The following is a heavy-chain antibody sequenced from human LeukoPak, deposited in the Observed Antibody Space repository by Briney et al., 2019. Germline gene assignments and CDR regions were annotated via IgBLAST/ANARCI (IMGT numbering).Heavy chain of an antibody. D-gene: IGHD3-10*01. CDR2: IYYSGST. Sequence: SETLSLTCTVSGGSISSSSYYWSWIRQPPGKGLEWLGYIYYSGSTNYNPSLKSRVTISVDTSKNQFSLKLSSVTAADTAVYYRARGQYYYGSGSYPNWFDPWGQGTLVTVSS. CDR3: ARGQYYYGSGSYPNWFDP. J-gene: IGHJ5*02. CDR1: GGSISSSSYY. V-gene: IGHV4-61*01.